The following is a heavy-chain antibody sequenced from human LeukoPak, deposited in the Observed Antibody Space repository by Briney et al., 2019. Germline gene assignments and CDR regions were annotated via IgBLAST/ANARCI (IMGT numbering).Heavy chain of an antibody. J-gene: IGHJ6*03. CDR3: ARVELAPYYYYMAV. D-gene: IGHD1-7*01. CDR2: ISSSGSTI. Sequence: GGSLRLSCAASGFSISSYEMNWVRQAPGKWLEWVSHISSSGSTIWYADSVKGRFPISRASAKNSLYLQMNSLRAEDSTVYYCARVELAPYYYYMAVWGKGTTVTV. CDR1: GFSISSYE. V-gene: IGHV3-48*03.